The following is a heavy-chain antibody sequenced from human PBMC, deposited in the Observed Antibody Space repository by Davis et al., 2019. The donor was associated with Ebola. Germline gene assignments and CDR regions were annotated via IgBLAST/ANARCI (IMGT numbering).Heavy chain of an antibody. CDR1: GFTFSSYS. CDR2: ISSSSSYI. Sequence: GESLKISCAASGFTFSSYSMNWVRQAPGKGLEWVSSISSSSSYIYYADSVKGRFTISRDNAKNSLYLQMNSLRAEDTAVYYCARALTYYYDSSGYGWFDPWGQGTLVTVSS. J-gene: IGHJ5*02. V-gene: IGHV3-21*01. D-gene: IGHD3-22*01. CDR3: ARALTYYYDSSGYGWFDP.